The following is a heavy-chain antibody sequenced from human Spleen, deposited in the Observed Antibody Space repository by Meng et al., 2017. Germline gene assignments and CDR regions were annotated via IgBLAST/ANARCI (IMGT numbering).Heavy chain of an antibody. Sequence: LSLTCAASGFTFSSYGMHWVRQAPGKGLEWVANIKEDGSEKYYVDSVKGRFTISRDNAKNSLYLQMNSLRAEDTAVYYCARGRRQYCRAGHCYSVDEKYYFDYWGQGILVTVSS. CDR3: ARGRRQYCRAGHCYSVDEKYYFDY. V-gene: IGHV3-7*01. J-gene: IGHJ4*02. CDR2: IKEDGSEK. CDR1: GFTFSSYG. D-gene: IGHD2-15*01.